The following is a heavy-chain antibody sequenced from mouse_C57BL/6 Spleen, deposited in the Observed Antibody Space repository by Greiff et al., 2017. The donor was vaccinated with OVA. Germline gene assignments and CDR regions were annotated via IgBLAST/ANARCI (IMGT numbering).Heavy chain of an antibody. CDR2: INYDGSST. V-gene: IGHV5-16*01. J-gene: IGHJ1*03. CDR3: ARDNYRYFDV. Sequence: EVKLMESEGGLVQPGSSMKLSCTASGFTFSDYYMAWVRQVPEKGLEWVANINYDGSSTYYLDSLKSRFIISRDNAKNILYLQMSSLKSEDTATYYCARDNYRYFDVWGTGTTVTVSS. CDR1: GFTFSDYY.